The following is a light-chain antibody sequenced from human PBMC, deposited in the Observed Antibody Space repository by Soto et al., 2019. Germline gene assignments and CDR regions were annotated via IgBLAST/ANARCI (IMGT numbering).Light chain of an antibody. V-gene: IGLV2-14*01. J-gene: IGLJ2*01. CDR1: SSDVGGYNY. CDR2: DVS. Sequence: QSVLTQPASVSESPGQSITISCTGTSSDVGGYNYVSWYQQHPGKAPKLMIYDVSNRPSGVSNRFSGSKSGNTASLTISGLQAEDEADYYCSSYTSSSTLYVVFGGGTKLTVL. CDR3: SSYTSSSTLYVV.